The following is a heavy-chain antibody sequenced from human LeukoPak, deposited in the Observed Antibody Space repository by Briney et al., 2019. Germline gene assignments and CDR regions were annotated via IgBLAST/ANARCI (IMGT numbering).Heavy chain of an antibody. J-gene: IGHJ1*01. V-gene: IGHV5-51*01. CDR2: IYPGDSDT. CDR3: ARRGIAVAGTPAEYFQH. CDR1: GYSFTNYW. D-gene: IGHD6-19*01. Sequence: GESLKISCKGSGYSFTNYWIGWVRQMPGKGLECMGLIYPGDSDTRYSPSFQGQVTISADKSISTAYLHWSSLKASVTAMYYCARRGIAVAGTPAEYFQHWGQGTLVTVSS.